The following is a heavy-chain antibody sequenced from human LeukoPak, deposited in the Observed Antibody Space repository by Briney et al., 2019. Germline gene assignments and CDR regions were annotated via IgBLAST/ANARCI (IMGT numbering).Heavy chain of an antibody. J-gene: IGHJ4*02. V-gene: IGHV1-58*01. CDR1: GFTFTSSA. Sequence: GASVTVSCKASGFTFTSSAVQWVRQARGQRLGWIGWIVVGSGNTNYAQKFQERVTITRDMSTSTAYMELSSLRSEDTAVYYCAAAEYRGVHVNDYWGQGTLVTVSS. CDR3: AAAEYRGVHVNDY. D-gene: IGHD5-12*01. CDR2: IVVGSGNT.